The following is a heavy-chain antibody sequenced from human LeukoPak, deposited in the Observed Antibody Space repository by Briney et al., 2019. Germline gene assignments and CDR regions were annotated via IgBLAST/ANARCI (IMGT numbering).Heavy chain of an antibody. CDR2: ISGSGGST. Sequence: PGGSLRLSCAASGFTFSSYAMSWVRQAPGKGLERVSAISGSGGSTYYADSVKGRFTISRDNSKNTLYLQMNSLRAEDTAVYYCAKYPAIRYYYYMDVWGKGTTVTVSS. CDR1: GFTFSSYA. D-gene: IGHD2-21*02. CDR3: AKYPAIRYYYYMDV. J-gene: IGHJ6*03. V-gene: IGHV3-23*01.